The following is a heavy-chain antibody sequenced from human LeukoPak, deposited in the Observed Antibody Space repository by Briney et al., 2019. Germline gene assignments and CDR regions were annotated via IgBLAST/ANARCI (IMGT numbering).Heavy chain of an antibody. CDR2: ISGSGGST. CDR3: AKVGGNDGY. J-gene: IGHJ4*02. Sequence: PGGSLRLSCAASGFTFSSYAMSWVRQAARKGLEWVSSISGSGGSTYYADSVKGRFTISRDNTKNTLYLQMNSLRAEDTVVYYCAKVGGNDGYWGQGTLVTVSS. D-gene: IGHD1-1*01. V-gene: IGHV3-23*01. CDR1: GFTFSSYA.